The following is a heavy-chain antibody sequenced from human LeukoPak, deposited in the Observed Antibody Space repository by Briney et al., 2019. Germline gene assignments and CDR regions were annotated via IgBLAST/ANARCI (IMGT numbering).Heavy chain of an antibody. Sequence: SETLSLTCAVSGYSISSGYYWGWIRQPPGKGLEWIGSIYHSGSTYYNPSLKSRVTISVDTSKNQFSLKLSSVTAADTAVYYCATLYYDYVWGITDWGQGTLVTVSS. J-gene: IGHJ4*02. CDR2: IYHSGST. CDR3: ATLYYDYVWGITD. D-gene: IGHD3-16*01. CDR1: GYSISSGYY. V-gene: IGHV4-38-2*01.